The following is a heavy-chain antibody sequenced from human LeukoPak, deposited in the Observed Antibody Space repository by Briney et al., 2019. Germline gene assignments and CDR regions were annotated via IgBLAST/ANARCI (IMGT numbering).Heavy chain of an antibody. V-gene: IGHV3-48*04. CDR2: IDGGSSTI. CDR3: VRDRAYAFDF. Sequence: PGGSLRLSCAASEFTFNSFTTNWVRQAPGKGLEWISHIDGGSSTIDYVDSVKGRFTISRDNAKKLLYLQMNSLRAEDTAVYYCVRDRAYAFDFWGQGTMVTVSS. CDR1: EFTFNSFT. D-gene: IGHD2-21*01. J-gene: IGHJ3*01.